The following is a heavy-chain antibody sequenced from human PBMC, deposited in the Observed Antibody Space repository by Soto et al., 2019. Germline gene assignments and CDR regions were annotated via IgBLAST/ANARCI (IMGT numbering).Heavy chain of an antibody. Sequence: GGSLRLSCAASGFNFGSYGMHWVRQAPGKGLEWVAVIWYDGSNKYYADSVKGRFTISRDNSKNTLYVQMNSLRVEDTAMYYCASFRGSFPGSLDPWGGGTRVPVSS. CDR1: GFNFGSYG. D-gene: IGHD1-26*01. CDR3: ASFRGSFPGSLDP. V-gene: IGHV3-33*01. CDR2: IWYDGSNK. J-gene: IGHJ5*02.